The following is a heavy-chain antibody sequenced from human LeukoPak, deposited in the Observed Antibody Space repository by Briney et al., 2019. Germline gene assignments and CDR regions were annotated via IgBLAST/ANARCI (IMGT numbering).Heavy chain of an antibody. V-gene: IGHV1-24*01. CDR1: GYSHSELT. CDR3: APGHEYGLLDY. D-gene: IGHD4-17*01. Sequence: GASVKVSCKVSGYSHSELTMHWVRHASGKGLEWMGGFDPGMAETIYAEKFQGRITMTEDTSTDTAYMELSSLRSEDTAVYYCAPGHEYGLLDYWGQGTLVTVSS. J-gene: IGHJ4*02. CDR2: FDPGMAET.